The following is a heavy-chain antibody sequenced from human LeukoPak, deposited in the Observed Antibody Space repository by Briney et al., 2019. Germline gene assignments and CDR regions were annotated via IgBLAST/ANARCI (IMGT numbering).Heavy chain of an antibody. J-gene: IGHJ5*02. CDR3: ARDSATVIYDP. CDR2: IIPIFGTA. V-gene: IGHV1-69*01. Sequence: SVKVSCQASGGTFSSYAISWVRQAPGPGLELMGGIIPIFGTANCAQKFRGRVTITADESTSTAYMELSSLRSEDTAVYYCARDSATVIYDPWGQGTLVTVSS. CDR1: GGTFSSYA. D-gene: IGHD4-17*01.